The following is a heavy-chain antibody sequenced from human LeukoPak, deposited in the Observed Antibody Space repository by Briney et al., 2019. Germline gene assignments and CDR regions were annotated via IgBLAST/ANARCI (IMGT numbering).Heavy chain of an antibody. J-gene: IGHJ6*03. Sequence: SETLSLTRSVSGGSMSGYYWSWIRQAPGKGLELIGFIYYRGDTKYNPSLKSRVSILVDTSMNQFSLKLSSVTAADTAVYYCARDPTHYYYTDVWGKGTTVIVSS. CDR1: GGSMSGYY. CDR2: IYYRGDT. CDR3: ARDPTHYYYTDV. V-gene: IGHV4-59*01.